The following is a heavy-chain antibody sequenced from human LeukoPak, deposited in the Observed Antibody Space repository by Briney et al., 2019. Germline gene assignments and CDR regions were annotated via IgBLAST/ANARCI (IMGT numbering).Heavy chain of an antibody. CDR3: ARDPKVYCAGGTCSPFFDY. J-gene: IGHJ4*02. CDR1: GGSISRSNW. CDR2: IYHSGST. Sequence: SETLSLTCGVSGGSISRSNWWSWVRQPPGKGLEWIGGIYHSGSTNYNPSLKSRVTISVDKSKNQFSLKLTSVTAADTAVYYCARDPKVYCAGGTCSPFFDYWGQGALVTVSS. D-gene: IGHD2-15*01. V-gene: IGHV4-4*02.